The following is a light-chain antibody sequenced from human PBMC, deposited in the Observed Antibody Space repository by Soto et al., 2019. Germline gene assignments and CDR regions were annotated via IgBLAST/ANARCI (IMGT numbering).Light chain of an antibody. Sequence: DLQMTQSPSSLSASVGDRVTITCRASQSISSYLNWYQQKPGKAPKLLIYTASSLQSGVPSRFSGSGSGTDITLTISSLQPEDFATYYCQQSYSTPRTFDQGTKVEIK. CDR1: QSISSY. CDR2: TAS. CDR3: QQSYSTPRT. V-gene: IGKV1-39*01. J-gene: IGKJ1*01.